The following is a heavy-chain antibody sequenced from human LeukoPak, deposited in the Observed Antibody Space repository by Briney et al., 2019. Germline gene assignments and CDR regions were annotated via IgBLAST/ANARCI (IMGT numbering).Heavy chain of an antibody. CDR3: ASGEFDSSGYYGY. J-gene: IGHJ4*02. Sequence: SETLSLTCTVSGGSISSSSYYWGWIRQPPGKGLEWIGSIYYSGSTYYNPSLKSRVTISVDTSKNQFSLKLSSVTAADTAVYYCASGEFDSSGYYGYWGQGTLVTVPS. CDR2: IYYSGST. V-gene: IGHV4-39*01. D-gene: IGHD3-22*01. CDR1: GGSISSSSYY.